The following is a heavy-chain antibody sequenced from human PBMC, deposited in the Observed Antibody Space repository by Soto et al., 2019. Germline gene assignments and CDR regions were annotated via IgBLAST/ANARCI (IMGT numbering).Heavy chain of an antibody. CDR1: GFSLSTSGVG. J-gene: IGHJ4*02. D-gene: IGHD2-15*01. Sequence: QITLKESGPTLVKPTQTLALTGTFSGFSLSTSGVGVGCLRQAPGKALESLAVFYWDDDKRYRPSLKSRLTIIKDTSRNQVVLIMTNMDPVDTATYYCALALRRRDCSGGGCYSFHYWGQGILVTVSS. CDR2: FYWDDDK. CDR3: ALALRRRDCSGGGCYSFHY. V-gene: IGHV2-5*02.